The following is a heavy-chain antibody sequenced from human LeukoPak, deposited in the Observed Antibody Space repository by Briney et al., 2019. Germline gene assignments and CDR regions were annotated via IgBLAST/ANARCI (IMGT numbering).Heavy chain of an antibody. CDR2: INYSGST. CDR3: ARAHQYSSSWFNWFDP. Sequence: SETLSLTCTVSGGSISSYYWSWIRQPPGKGLEWIGYINYSGSTTYNPSLKSRVTISVDTCKNQLSLKLRSVTAADTAVYYCARAHQYSSSWFNWFDPWGQGTLVTVSS. V-gene: IGHV4-59*01. D-gene: IGHD6-13*01. J-gene: IGHJ5*02. CDR1: GGSISSYY.